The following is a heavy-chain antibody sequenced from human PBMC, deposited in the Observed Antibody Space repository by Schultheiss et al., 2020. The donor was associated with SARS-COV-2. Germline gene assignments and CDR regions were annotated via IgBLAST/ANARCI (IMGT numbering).Heavy chain of an antibody. CDR1: GYTFTDYY. CDR3: ARIDYGGYIEY. V-gene: IGHV1-2*04. Sequence: ASVKVSCKASGYTFTDYYMHWVRQAPGQGLDWMGWINPNSGGTNYAQNFQGWVTMTGDTSISTAYMELSRLRSDDTAVYYCARIDYGGYIEYWGQGTLVTVSS. CDR2: INPNSGGT. J-gene: IGHJ4*02. D-gene: IGHD4-23*01.